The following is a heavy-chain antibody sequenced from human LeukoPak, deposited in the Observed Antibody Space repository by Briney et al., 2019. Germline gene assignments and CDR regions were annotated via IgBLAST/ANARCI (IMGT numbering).Heavy chain of an antibody. D-gene: IGHD6-19*01. J-gene: IGHJ3*02. CDR3: TAQWLGTGNAFDI. CDR1: GYTFTSYD. Sequence: GASVKVSCKASGYTFTSYDINWVRQATGHGLEWMGWMYPNSGNTGYAQKFQGRVTITRNTSISTAYMELSSLRSEDTAVYYCTAQWLGTGNAFDIWGQGTMVTVSS. V-gene: IGHV1-8*03. CDR2: MYPNSGNT.